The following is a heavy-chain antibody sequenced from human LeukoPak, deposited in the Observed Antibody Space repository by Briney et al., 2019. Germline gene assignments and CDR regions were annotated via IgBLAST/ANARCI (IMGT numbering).Heavy chain of an antibody. Sequence: SETLSLTCTVSGGAISSSSHYWGWIRQPPGKGLEWIGSIYNSGSIVYNPSLKSRVAISVDTSRNQFSLKLNSVIASDTAVYYCARNRTVTDWFFDLWSRGTLVTVSS. CDR1: GGAISSSSHY. CDR2: IYNSGSI. V-gene: IGHV4-39*01. D-gene: IGHD4-17*01. J-gene: IGHJ2*01. CDR3: ARNRTVTDWFFDL.